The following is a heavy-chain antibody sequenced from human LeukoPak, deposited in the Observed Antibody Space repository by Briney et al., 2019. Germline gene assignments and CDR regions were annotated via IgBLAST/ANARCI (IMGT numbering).Heavy chain of an antibody. V-gene: IGHV3-11*01. Sequence: GGSLRLSCAASGFTFSDYYMSWIRQAPGKGLEWVSYISSSGSNKYYADSMKGRFTISRDNAKNSLYLQMNSLRAEDTAVYYCARDAVAGTGRVAHWFDPWGQGTLVTVSS. CDR1: GFTFSDYY. D-gene: IGHD6-19*01. CDR2: ISSSGSNK. J-gene: IGHJ5*02. CDR3: ARDAVAGTGRVAHWFDP.